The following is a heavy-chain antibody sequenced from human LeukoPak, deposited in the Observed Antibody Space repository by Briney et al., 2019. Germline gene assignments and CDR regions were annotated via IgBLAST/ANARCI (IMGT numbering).Heavy chain of an antibody. CDR2: ISSSSSTI. V-gene: IGHV3-48*02. D-gene: IGHD3-10*01. J-gene: IGHJ3*02. Sequence: GALRLSCAASGFTFSSYSMNWVRQAPGKGLEWVSYISSSSSTIYYADSVKGRFTISRDNAKNSLYLQMNSLRDEDTAVYYCAGDGMVRGVIIWDAFDIWGQGTMVTVSS. CDR3: AGDGMVRGVIIWDAFDI. CDR1: GFTFSSYS.